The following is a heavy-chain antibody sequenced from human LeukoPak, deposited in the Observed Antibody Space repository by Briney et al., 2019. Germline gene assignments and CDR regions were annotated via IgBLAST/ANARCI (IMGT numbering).Heavy chain of an antibody. D-gene: IGHD3-16*01. V-gene: IGHV1-58*02. CDR2: IVVGSGNT. J-gene: IGHJ4*02. CDR1: GFTFTSSA. CDR3: AAAYLGLLDFDY. Sequence: SVKVSCKASGFTFTSSAMQWVRQARGQRLEWIGWIVVGSGNTNYAQKFQERVTITKDMSTSTAYMELSSLRSEDTAVYYCAAAYLGLLDFDYWGQGTLVTVSS.